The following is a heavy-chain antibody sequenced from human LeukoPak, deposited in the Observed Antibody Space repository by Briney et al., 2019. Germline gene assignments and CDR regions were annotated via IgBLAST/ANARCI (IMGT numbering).Heavy chain of an antibody. CDR1: GGTFSSYA. J-gene: IGHJ4*02. CDR3: ARDEGYDSSGYYSPYYFDY. CDR2: IFPIFGTA. V-gene: IGHV1-69*06. D-gene: IGHD3-22*01. Sequence: GASVKVSCKASGGTFSSYAISWVRQAPGQGLEWMGGIFPIFGTANYAQKFQGRVTITADKSTSTAYMELSSLRSEDTAVYYCARDEGYDSSGYYSPYYFDYWGQGTLVTVSS.